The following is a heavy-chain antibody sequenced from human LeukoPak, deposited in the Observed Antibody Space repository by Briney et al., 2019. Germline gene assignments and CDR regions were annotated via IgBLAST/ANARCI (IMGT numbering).Heavy chain of an antibody. CDR1: GYTFTSYY. J-gene: IGHJ6*03. V-gene: IGHV1-46*01. Sequence: ASVKVSCKASGYTFTSYYMHWVRQAPGQGLEWMGIINPSGGSTSYAQKFQGRVTMTRDMSTSTVYMELSSLRSEDTAVYYCAGSWGYMGCYYYYMDVWGKGTTVTVSS. CDR2: INPSGGST. D-gene: IGHD5-12*01. CDR3: AGSWGYMGCYYYYMDV.